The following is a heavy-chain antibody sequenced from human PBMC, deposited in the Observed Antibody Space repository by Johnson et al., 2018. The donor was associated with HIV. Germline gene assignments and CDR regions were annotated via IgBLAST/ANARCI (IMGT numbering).Heavy chain of an antibody. J-gene: IGHJ3*02. D-gene: IGHD2-8*02. Sequence: VQLVESGGGVVRPGGSLRLSCAASGFTFDDYGMSWVRPAPGKGLEWVSGINWNGGSTGYADSVKGRFTISRDNAKNSLYLQMNSLRAEDTALYYCARGGDIVLVVYAMGHDAFDIWGQGTMVTVSS. CDR2: INWNGGST. CDR1: GFTFDDYG. CDR3: ARGGDIVLVVYAMGHDAFDI. V-gene: IGHV3-20*04.